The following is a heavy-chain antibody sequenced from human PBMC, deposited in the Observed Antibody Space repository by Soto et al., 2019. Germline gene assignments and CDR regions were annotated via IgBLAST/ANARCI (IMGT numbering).Heavy chain of an antibody. CDR1: GFTFSSYA. Sequence: EVQLLESGGGLVQPGGSLRLSCAASGFTFSSYAMSWVRQAPGKGLEWVSAISGSGGSTYYADSVKGRFTISRDNSKNTLYLQMNSLRAEDTAVYYCARGMVVEDDFDYWGQGTLVTVSS. CDR2: ISGSGGST. V-gene: IGHV3-23*01. CDR3: ARGMVVEDDFDY. J-gene: IGHJ4*02. D-gene: IGHD3-22*01.